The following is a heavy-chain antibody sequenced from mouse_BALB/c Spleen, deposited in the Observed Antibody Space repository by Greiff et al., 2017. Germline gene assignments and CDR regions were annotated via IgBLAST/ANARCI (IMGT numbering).Heavy chain of an antibody. J-gene: IGHJ2*01. CDR2: ISSGGST. CDR1: GFTFSSYA. Sequence: EVKLMESGGGLVKPGGSLKLSCAASGFTFSSYAMSWVRQTPEKRLEWVASISSGGSTYYPDSVKGRFTISRDNARNILYLQMSSLRSEDTAMYYCATIYYGYYWGQGTTLTVSS. D-gene: IGHD2-2*01. V-gene: IGHV5-6-5*01. CDR3: ATIYYGYY.